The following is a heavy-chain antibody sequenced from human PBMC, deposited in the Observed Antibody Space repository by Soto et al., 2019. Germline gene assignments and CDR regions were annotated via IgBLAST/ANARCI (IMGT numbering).Heavy chain of an antibody. CDR1: GGTFSSYA. D-gene: IGHD2-21*01. Sequence: VKVSCKASGGTFSSYAISWVRQAPGQGLEWMGWISVYNGNTNYAQKLQGRVTMTTDTSTSTAYMELRSLRSDDTAVYYCARDTVAHMVPFDYWGQGTVVTVSS. CDR3: ARDTVAHMVPFDY. V-gene: IGHV1-18*01. CDR2: ISVYNGNT. J-gene: IGHJ4*02.